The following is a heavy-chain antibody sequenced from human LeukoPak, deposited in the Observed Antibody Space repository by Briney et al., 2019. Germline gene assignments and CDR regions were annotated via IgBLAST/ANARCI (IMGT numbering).Heavy chain of an antibody. J-gene: IGHJ4*02. D-gene: IGHD3-22*01. Sequence: ASVKVSCKASGYTFTSYYTHWVRQAPGQGLEWMGIINPSGGSAIYAQNFQGRATMTRDTSTSTFYMELSSLRSEDTAVYFCARDVASSGYYWDWGQGTLVTVSS. V-gene: IGHV1-46*01. CDR3: ARDVASSGYYWD. CDR2: INPSGGSA. CDR1: GYTFTSYY.